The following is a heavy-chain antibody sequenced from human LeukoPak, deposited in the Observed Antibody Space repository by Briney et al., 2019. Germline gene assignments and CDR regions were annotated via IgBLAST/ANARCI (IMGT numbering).Heavy chain of an antibody. Sequence: ASVKVSCKASGYTFTSYGISWVRQAPGQGLEWMGWISAYNGNTNYAQKLQGRVTMTTDTSTSTAYMELMSLRSDDTAVYYCARVTTWLLNGPRQSWFDPWGQGTLVTVSS. CDR3: ARVTTWLLNGPRQSWFDP. V-gene: IGHV1-18*01. CDR1: GYTFTSYG. CDR2: ISAYNGNT. J-gene: IGHJ5*02. D-gene: IGHD3-22*01.